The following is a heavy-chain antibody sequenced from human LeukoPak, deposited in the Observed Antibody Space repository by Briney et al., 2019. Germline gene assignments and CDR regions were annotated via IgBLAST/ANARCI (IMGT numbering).Heavy chain of an antibody. V-gene: IGHV3-23*01. CDR2: ISASGGSS. J-gene: IGHJ4*02. CDR1: GLTFTAFA. Sequence: GGSLRLSCEASGLTFTAFAINWVRQAPGKGPEWVSAISASGGSSFYADSVRGRFTISRDSSNNTLYLQMNSLRADDTAGYYCAKVETSYYDGSGYYPFDSWGQGTLVTVSS. D-gene: IGHD3-22*01. CDR3: AKVETSYYDGSGYYPFDS.